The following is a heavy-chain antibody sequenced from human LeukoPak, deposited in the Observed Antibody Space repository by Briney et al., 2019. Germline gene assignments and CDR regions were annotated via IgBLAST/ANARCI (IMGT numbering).Heavy chain of an antibody. V-gene: IGHV1-18*01. D-gene: IGHD5-24*01. CDR2: ISAYNGNT. CDR1: GYTFTSYG. CDR3: ARARRGVEMATIFDF. Sequence: ASVKVSCKASGYTFTSYGISWVRQAPGQGLEWMGWISAYNGNTNYAQKLQGRVTMTTDTSTSTAYMELRSLRSDDTAVYYCARARRGVEMATIFDFWGQGTLVTVSS. J-gene: IGHJ4*02.